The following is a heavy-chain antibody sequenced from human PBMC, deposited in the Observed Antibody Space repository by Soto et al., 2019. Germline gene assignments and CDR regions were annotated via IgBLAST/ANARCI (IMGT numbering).Heavy chain of an antibody. Sequence: GGSLRLSCAASGFTFSDYYMSWIRQAPGKGLEWVSYISSSSSYTNYADSVKGRFTISRDNAKNSLYLQMNSLRAEDTAVYYCARDEGTAAASYSFDYWGQGTLVTVSS. CDR3: ARDEGTAAASYSFDY. CDR1: GFTFSDYY. D-gene: IGHD6-13*01. V-gene: IGHV3-11*06. J-gene: IGHJ4*02. CDR2: ISSSSSYT.